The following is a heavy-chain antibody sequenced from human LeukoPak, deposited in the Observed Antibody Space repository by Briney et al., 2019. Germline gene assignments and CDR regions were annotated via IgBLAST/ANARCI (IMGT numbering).Heavy chain of an antibody. V-gene: IGHV4-4*07. CDR2: VYTSGIT. CDR1: GGFIKSYY. D-gene: IGHD3-9*01. Sequence: SETLSLTCTVSGGFIKSYYWSWIRQPAGKGLEWIGRVYTSGITNYNPSLKSRITMSVDTSKNQFSLKLTSVTAADTAVYYCARHNGFDRGYYYYMDVRGKGTTVTVSS. CDR3: ARHNGFDRGYYYYMDV. J-gene: IGHJ6*03.